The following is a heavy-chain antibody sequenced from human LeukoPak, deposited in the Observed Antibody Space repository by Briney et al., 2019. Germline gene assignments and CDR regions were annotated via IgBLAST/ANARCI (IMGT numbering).Heavy chain of an antibody. Sequence: GGSLRLSCAASGFSFSDYGMHWVRQAPGKGLEWVAVMSYDGSDKYFADSVKGRFTVSRDNSKNTLFLQMNSLRPEDTAVYYCARDAPLYGSGNYRSPDNWGQGTLVTVSS. D-gene: IGHD3-10*01. J-gene: IGHJ4*02. CDR3: ARDAPLYGSGNYRSPDN. V-gene: IGHV3-30*03. CDR1: GFSFSDYG. CDR2: MSYDGSDK.